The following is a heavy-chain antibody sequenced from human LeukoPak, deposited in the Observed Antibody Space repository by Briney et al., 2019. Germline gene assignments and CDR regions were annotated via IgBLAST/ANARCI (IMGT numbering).Heavy chain of an antibody. CDR1: GFTFSSYA. CDR2: ISGGGGST. CDR3: AKGDDYGDYKVGVDY. J-gene: IGHJ4*02. D-gene: IGHD4-17*01. Sequence: GGSLRLSCAASGFTFSSYAMSWVRQAPGKGLEWVSAISGGGGSTYYADSVKGRFTISRDNSKNTLYLQMNSLRAEDTAVYYCAKGDDYGDYKVGVDYWGQGTLVTVSS. V-gene: IGHV3-23*01.